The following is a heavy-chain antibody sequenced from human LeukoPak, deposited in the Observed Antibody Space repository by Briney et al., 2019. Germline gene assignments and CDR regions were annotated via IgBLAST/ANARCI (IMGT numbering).Heavy chain of an antibody. CDR1: GSSFTSYW. Sequence: GESLKISCKGSGSSFTSYWIGWVRQMPGKGLEWMGIIYPGDSDTRYSPSFQGQVTISADKSISTAYLQWSSLKASDTAMYYCARCLHSSGWYPYFDYWGQGTLVTVSS. CDR2: IYPGDSDT. J-gene: IGHJ4*02. D-gene: IGHD6-19*01. CDR3: ARCLHSSGWYPYFDY. V-gene: IGHV5-51*01.